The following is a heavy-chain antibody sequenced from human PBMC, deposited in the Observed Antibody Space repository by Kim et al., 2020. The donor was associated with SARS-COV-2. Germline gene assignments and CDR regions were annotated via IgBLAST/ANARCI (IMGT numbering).Heavy chain of an antibody. V-gene: IGHV3-72*01. Sequence: GGSLRFSCTASGFTFSDHFVDWVRQAPGKGLEWLGRTKDKAYNYITEYAASVKGTFSISRDDSKNSVYLHMNSLKTEDTAVYYCASIRGIDGYWGQGALVTVAS. D-gene: IGHD3-10*01. CDR2: TKDKAYNYIT. CDR3: ASIRGIDGY. J-gene: IGHJ4*02. CDR1: GFTFSDHF.